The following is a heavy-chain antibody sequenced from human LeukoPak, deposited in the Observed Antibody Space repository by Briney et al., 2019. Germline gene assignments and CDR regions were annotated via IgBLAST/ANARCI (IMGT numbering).Heavy chain of an antibody. D-gene: IGHD3-22*01. Sequence: TGGSLRLSCAASGFTFSSYSMNWVRQAPGKGLEWVSSISSSSSYIYYADSVKGRFTISRDSAKNSLYLQMNSLRAEDTAVYYCAREPRTYYYDSSGTDWGQGTLVTVSS. V-gene: IGHV3-21*01. J-gene: IGHJ4*02. CDR1: GFTFSSYS. CDR3: AREPRTYYYDSSGTD. CDR2: ISSSSSYI.